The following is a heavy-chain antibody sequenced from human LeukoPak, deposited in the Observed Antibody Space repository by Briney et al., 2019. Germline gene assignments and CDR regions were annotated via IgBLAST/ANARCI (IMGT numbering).Heavy chain of an antibody. CDR2: IRNDGTKE. CDR3: AKEAVPDYYYFYYMDV. CDR1: GFPLSRYG. J-gene: IGHJ6*03. Sequence: GGSLRLFCAASGFPLSRYGMHWVRQGPGKGQECVDFIRNDGTKEYYADSVKGRFTISRDNPKNTLYVQMNSLRPEDTAVYYCAKEAVPDYYYFYYMDVWGRGTTVTVSS. V-gene: IGHV3-30*02. D-gene: IGHD2-15*01.